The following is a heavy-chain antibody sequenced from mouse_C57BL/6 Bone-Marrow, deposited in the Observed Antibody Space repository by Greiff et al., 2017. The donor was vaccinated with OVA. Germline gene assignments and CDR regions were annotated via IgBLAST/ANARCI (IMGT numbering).Heavy chain of an antibody. CDR3: ARNGNYDLDY. V-gene: IGHV2-2*01. D-gene: IGHD2-1*01. CDR2: IWSGGSA. J-gene: IGHJ2*01. CDR1: GFSLTSYG. Sequence: VRLQQSGPGLVQPSQSLSITCTVSGFSLTSYGVHWVRQSPGKGLEWLGVIWSGGSADYNADFLSRLSISKDNSKSQVFFKMNSLQADDTAIYYCARNGNYDLDYWGQGTTLTVSS.